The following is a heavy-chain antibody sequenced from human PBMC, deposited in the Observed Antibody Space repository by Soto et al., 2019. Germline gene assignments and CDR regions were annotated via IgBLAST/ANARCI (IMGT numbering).Heavy chain of an antibody. V-gene: IGHV4-39*01. CDR2: IYYSGST. Sequence: QLQLQESGPGLVKPSETLSLTCTVSGGSISSSSYYWGWIRQPPGKGLEWIGSIYYSGSTYYNPSLKSRVTICVDTSKNQFSLKLSSVTAADTAVYYCARHAIAAAGRINTAFFHWGQGTLVTVSS. CDR3: ARHAIAAAGRINTAFFH. CDR1: GGSISSSSYY. J-gene: IGHJ4*02. D-gene: IGHD6-13*01.